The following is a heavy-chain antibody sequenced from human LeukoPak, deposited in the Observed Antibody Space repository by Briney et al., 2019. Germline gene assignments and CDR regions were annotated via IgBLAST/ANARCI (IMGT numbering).Heavy chain of an antibody. Sequence: SETLSLTCTVSGDSISNYYWNRIRQPPGKGLEWIGYIYYTGSTNYNPSLKSRVTMSVDTSKSQFTLNLKSVTPEDTAVYYCARNLIPEQLVLNFWGQGTLVTVSS. CDR2: IYYTGST. V-gene: IGHV4-59*01. CDR1: GDSISNYY. J-gene: IGHJ4*02. CDR3: ARNLIPEQLVLNF. D-gene: IGHD6-13*01.